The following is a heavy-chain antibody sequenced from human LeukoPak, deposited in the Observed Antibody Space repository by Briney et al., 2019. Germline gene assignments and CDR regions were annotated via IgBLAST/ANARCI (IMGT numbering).Heavy chain of an antibody. CDR2: IYYSWST. Sequence: ETLSLTCTVSGGSMSPYHWGWIRQPPGKGRELAGYIYYSWSTNYNPSLNSRVTISVDTSKNQCSLRLSSLTAADTAIYYCARTVGYDYVWGSYRSYFDYWGQGTLVTVSS. CDR1: GGSMSPYH. D-gene: IGHD3-16*02. CDR3: ARTVGYDYVWGSYRSYFDY. V-gene: IGHV4-59*08. J-gene: IGHJ4*02.